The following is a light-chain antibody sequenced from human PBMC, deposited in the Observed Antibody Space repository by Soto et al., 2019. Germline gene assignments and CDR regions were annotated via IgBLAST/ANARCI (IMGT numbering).Light chain of an antibody. CDR3: QQYGSSPT. CDR1: QSVSSSY. J-gene: IGKJ1*01. Sequence: EILFTQSPGTLSLSPGERPTLSCRASQSVSSSYLAWYQPKPGQAPRLLIYGASNRATGIPDRLSGSGSGTDFTLTISRLEPEDFAVYYCQQYGSSPTFGQGTEVDIK. V-gene: IGKV3-20*01. CDR2: GAS.